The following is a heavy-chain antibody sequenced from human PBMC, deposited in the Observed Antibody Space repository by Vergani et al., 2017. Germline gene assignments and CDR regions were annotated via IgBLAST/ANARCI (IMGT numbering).Heavy chain of an antibody. J-gene: IGHJ4*02. D-gene: IGHD3/OR15-3a*01. Sequence: QVQLQESGPGLVKPSETLSLTCTVSGGSISSYYWSWIRQPPGKGLEWIGYIYYSGSTNYNPSLKSRVTISVDTSKNQFSLKLSSVTAADTAVYYCARGVDWLHPYYFDYWGQGTLVTVSS. CDR3: ARGVDWLHPYYFDY. CDR1: GGSISSYY. CDR2: IYYSGST. V-gene: IGHV4-59*01.